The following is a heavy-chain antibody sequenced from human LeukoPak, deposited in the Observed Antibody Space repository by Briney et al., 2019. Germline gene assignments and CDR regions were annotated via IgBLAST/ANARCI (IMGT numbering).Heavy chain of an antibody. J-gene: IGHJ4*02. D-gene: IGHD6-13*01. CDR1: GFTFSSYG. Sequence: GGSLRLSCAASGFTFSSYGMHWVRQAPGKGLEWVAVIWYDGSNKYYADSVKGRFTISRDNSKNTLYLQMNSLRAEDTAVYYCAKAVAAAGLFDYWGQGTLVTVSS. CDR3: AKAVAAAGLFDY. V-gene: IGHV3-33*06. CDR2: IWYDGSNK.